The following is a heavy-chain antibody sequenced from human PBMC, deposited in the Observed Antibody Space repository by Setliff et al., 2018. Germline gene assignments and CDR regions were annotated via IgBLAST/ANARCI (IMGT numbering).Heavy chain of an antibody. CDR2: IYTSGST. Sequence: SETLSLTCTVSGGSISSGSYYWSWIRQPAGKGLEWIGRIYTSGSTNYNPSLKGRVTISVDTSKNQFSLKLSSVTAADTAVYYCARAFTYYNFWSGYGYGMDVWGQGTTVTVSS. CDR1: GGSISSGSYY. CDR3: ARAFTYYNFWSGYGYGMDV. D-gene: IGHD3-3*01. J-gene: IGHJ6*02. V-gene: IGHV4-61*02.